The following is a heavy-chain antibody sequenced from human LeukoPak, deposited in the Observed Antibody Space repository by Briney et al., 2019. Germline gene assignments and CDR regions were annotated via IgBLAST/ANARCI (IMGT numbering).Heavy chain of an antibody. CDR3: ARGYSYGYVLIDY. CDR2: IYYSGST. V-gene: IGHV4-59*12. CDR1: GGSTSSYY. J-gene: IGHJ4*02. D-gene: IGHD5-18*01. Sequence: SETLSLTCTVSGGSTSSYYWSWIRQPPGKGLEWIGYIYYSGSTNYNPSLKSRVTISVDTSKNQFSLKLSSVTAADTAVYYCARGYSYGYVLIDYWGQGTLVTVSS.